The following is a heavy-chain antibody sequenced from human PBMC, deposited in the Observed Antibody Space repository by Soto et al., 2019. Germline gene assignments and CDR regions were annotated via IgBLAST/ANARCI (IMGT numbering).Heavy chain of an antibody. V-gene: IGHV1-18*01. Sequence: QVQLMQSGAEVKEPGASVKVSCKTSGYTFASYVISWVRQAPGQGLEWMGWISAYNDYTDYAQKLQGRVTMTTDTSTSTAYTELRSLRSDDTAVYYCVRGTTVTTPYYSMDVCGKGTPVTVSS. CDR2: ISAYNDYT. CDR1: GYTFASYV. CDR3: VRGTTVTTPYYSMDV. J-gene: IGHJ6*03. D-gene: IGHD4-4*01.